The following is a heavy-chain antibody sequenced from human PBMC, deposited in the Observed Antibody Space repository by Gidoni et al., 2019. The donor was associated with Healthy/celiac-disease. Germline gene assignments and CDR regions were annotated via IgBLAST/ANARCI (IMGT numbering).Heavy chain of an antibody. Sequence: QVQLVQSGAEVKKPGASVKVSCKASGYTVTSYGISWVRQAPGQGLEWMGWISAYTVNTNYAQKLQGRVTMTTDTSTITAYMELRSLRADDTAVYYCARGIMITFGGVIVIPVGYFDYWGQGTLVTVSS. J-gene: IGHJ4*02. CDR3: ARGIMITFGGVIVIPVGYFDY. V-gene: IGHV1-18*01. CDR2: ISAYTVNT. D-gene: IGHD3-16*02. CDR1: GYTVTSYG.